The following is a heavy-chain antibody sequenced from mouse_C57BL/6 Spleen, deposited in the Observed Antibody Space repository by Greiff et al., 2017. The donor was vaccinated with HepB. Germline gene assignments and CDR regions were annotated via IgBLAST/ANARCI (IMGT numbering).Heavy chain of an antibody. CDR3: ARGGGYDYDVDFDY. CDR2: IYPGSGNT. V-gene: IGHV1-76*01. CDR1: GYTFTDYY. J-gene: IGHJ2*01. Sequence: VKLMESGAELVRPGASVKLSCKASGYTFTDYYINWVKQRPGQGLEWIARIYPGSGNTYYNEKFKGKATLTAEKSSSTAYMQLSSLTSEDSAVYFCARGGGYDYDVDFDYWGQGTTLTVSS. D-gene: IGHD2-4*01.